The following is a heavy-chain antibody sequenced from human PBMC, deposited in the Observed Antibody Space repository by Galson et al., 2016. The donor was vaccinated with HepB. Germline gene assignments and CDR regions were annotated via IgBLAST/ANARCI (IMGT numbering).Heavy chain of an antibody. V-gene: IGHV3-48*02. Sequence: SLRLSCGASGFTFSSFSMNWVRQAPGKGLEWVSYISSSSGVLYYADSVKGRFTISRDNAKNSLYLQMNSLRDEDTAVYYCARDLHSGAYTLDYWGQGTLVTVSS. CDR2: ISSSSGVL. CDR3: ARDLHSGAYTLDY. CDR1: GFTFSSFS. D-gene: IGHD1-26*01. J-gene: IGHJ4*02.